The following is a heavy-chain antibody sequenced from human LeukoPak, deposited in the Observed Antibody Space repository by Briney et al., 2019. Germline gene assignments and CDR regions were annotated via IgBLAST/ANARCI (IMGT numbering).Heavy chain of an antibody. CDR3: TREVGTGFQVNYYYYMDV. CDR2: IHFSGST. J-gene: IGHJ6*03. D-gene: IGHD2-2*01. CDR1: RGSISSDY. Sequence: PSETLSLTCTVSRGSISSDYWSWFRQPPRKGLEWIGYIHFSGSTTYNPSLKSRVTISIDTSKNQFSLNLSSVTAADTAVYYCTREVGTGFQVNYYYYMDVWGKGTTVTVSS. V-gene: IGHV4-59*01.